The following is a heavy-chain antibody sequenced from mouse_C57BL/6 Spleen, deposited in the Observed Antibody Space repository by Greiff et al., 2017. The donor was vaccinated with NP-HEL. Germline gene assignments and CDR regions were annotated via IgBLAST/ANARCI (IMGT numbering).Heavy chain of an antibody. Sequence: QVQLQQSGAELVRPGASVTLSCKASGYTFTDYEMHWVKQTPVHGLEWIGAIYPETGGTAYNQKFKGKAILTADKSSSTAYMELRSLTSEDSAVYYCTRDDAMDYWGKGTSVTVST. CDR2: IYPETGGT. V-gene: IGHV1-15*01. J-gene: IGHJ4*01. CDR1: GYTFTDYE. CDR3: TRDDAMDY.